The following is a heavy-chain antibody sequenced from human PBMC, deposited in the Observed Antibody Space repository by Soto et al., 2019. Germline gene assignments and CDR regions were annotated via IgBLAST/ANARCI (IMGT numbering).Heavy chain of an antibody. Sequence: QLQLQESGPGLVKPSETLSLTCTVSGGSISSSRYYWGWIRQPPGKGLEWIGDIYYSGSTYYNPSPKSQVTISVDTSKNQFSLKLTSVTDADTAVYYCASSEFHWGQGTLVTVSS. CDR2: IYYSGST. V-gene: IGHV4-39*01. CDR3: ASSEFH. D-gene: IGHD3-10*01. J-gene: IGHJ4*02. CDR1: GGSISSSRYY.